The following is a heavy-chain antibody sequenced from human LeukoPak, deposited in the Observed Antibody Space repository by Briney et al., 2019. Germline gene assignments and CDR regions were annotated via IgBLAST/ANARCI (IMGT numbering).Heavy chain of an antibody. J-gene: IGHJ4*02. D-gene: IGHD1-26*01. CDR2: IYSGGST. CDR3: ARDSYSGVFFDY. V-gene: IGHV3-53*01. CDR1: GFTVGSNY. Sequence: GGSLRLSCAASGFTVGSNYMSWVRQAPGKGLEWVSVIYSGGSTYYADSVKGRFTISRDNSKNTLYLQMNSLRAEDTAVYYCARDSYSGVFFDYWGQGTLVTVSS.